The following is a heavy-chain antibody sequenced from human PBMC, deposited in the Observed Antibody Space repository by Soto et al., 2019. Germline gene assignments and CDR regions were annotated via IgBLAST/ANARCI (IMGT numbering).Heavy chain of an antibody. V-gene: IGHV1-46*01. Sequence: ASVKVSCKASGYTFTSYYMHWVRQAPGQGLEWMGIINPSGGSTSYAQKFQGRVTMTRDTSTSTVYMELSSLRSEDTAVYYCARVADYYDSSGYIQHFDPWGQGTLVTVSS. CDR1: GYTFTSYY. CDR2: INPSGGST. D-gene: IGHD3-22*01. J-gene: IGHJ5*02. CDR3: ARVADYYDSSGYIQHFDP.